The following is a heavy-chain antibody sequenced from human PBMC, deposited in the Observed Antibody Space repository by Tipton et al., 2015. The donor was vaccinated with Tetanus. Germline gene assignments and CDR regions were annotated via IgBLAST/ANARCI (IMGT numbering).Heavy chain of an antibody. J-gene: IGHJ4*02. Sequence: QLVQFGAEVKKPGESLRISCKGSGYSFSSYWIGWVRQMPGKGLEWMGIIYPGDSDTRYSPSFQGLVTISADKSISAASLQWSSLKASDTAMYYCARQKFIGDYVDYWGQGTLVTVSS. CDR3: ARQKFIGDYVDY. V-gene: IGHV5-51*01. CDR2: IYPGDSDT. CDR1: GYSFSSYW. D-gene: IGHD2-15*01.